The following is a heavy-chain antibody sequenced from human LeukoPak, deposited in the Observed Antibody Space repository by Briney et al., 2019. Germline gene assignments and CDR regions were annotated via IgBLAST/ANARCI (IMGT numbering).Heavy chain of an antibody. Sequence: PGRSLRLSCAASGFTFSSYAMHWVRQAPGKGLEWVAVISYDGSNKYYADSVKGRFTISRDNSKNTLYLQMNSLRAEDTAVYYCARVAREQLVGGLGYWGQGTLVTVSS. CDR1: GFTFSSYA. J-gene: IGHJ4*02. V-gene: IGHV3-30-3*01. D-gene: IGHD6-6*01. CDR2: ISYDGSNK. CDR3: ARVAREQLVGGLGY.